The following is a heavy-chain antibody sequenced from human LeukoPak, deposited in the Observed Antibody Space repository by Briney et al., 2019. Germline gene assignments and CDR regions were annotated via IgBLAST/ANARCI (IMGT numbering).Heavy chain of an antibody. CDR3: AKDAPVNIVVVPAANS. CDR2: ISGSGGST. CDR1: GFTFSSYA. D-gene: IGHD2-2*01. V-gene: IGHV3-23*01. Sequence: GGSLRLSCAASGFTFSSYAVSWVRQAPGKGLEWVSAISGSGGSTYYADSVKGRFTISRDNSKNTLYLQMNGLRAEDTAVYYCAKDAPVNIVVVPAANSWGQGTLVTVSS. J-gene: IGHJ4*02.